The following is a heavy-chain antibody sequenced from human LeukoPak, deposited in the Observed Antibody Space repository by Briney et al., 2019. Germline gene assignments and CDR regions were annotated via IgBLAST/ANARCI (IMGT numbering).Heavy chain of an antibody. D-gene: IGHD3-10*01. V-gene: IGHV1-69*10. CDR1: RGTFTSYA. Sequence: SLKPSSTASRGTFTSYAISWARHAPAQGLDWMGRITPILGIAADAQKLQGRVTITADKSTSTAYMELSSLRSEDTAVYYCARDGSGSYHDAFDIWGQGTMVTVSS. CDR3: ARDGSGSYHDAFDI. J-gene: IGHJ3*02. CDR2: ITPILGIA.